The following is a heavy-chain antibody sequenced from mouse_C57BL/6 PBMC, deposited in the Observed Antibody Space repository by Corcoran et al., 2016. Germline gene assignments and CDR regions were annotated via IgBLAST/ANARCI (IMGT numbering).Heavy chain of an antibody. CDR1: GYTFTTYG. Sequence: QIQLVQSGPELKKPGETVKISCKASGYTFTTYGMSWVKQAPGKGLKWMGWINTYSGVPTYADDFKGLFAFSLETSASTAYLQINNLKNEDTATYFCAYDYDEGFAYWGQGTLVTVSA. CDR2: INTYSGVP. CDR3: AYDYDEGFAY. V-gene: IGHV9-3*01. J-gene: IGHJ3*01. D-gene: IGHD2-4*01.